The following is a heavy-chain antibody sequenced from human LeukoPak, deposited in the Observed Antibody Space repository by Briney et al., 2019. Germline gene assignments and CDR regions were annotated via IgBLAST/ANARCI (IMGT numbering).Heavy chain of an antibody. CDR1: GGSISSYY. CDR3: ARKGSGTYSPFDY. V-gene: IGHV4-59*01. J-gene: IGHJ4*02. CDR2: ITYSGST. Sequence: SETLSLTCTVSGGSISSYYWSWIRQPPGKGLEWIGYITYSGSTKYNPSLKSRVTISLDTSKNQFSLKLDSVTAADTAVYYCARKGSGTYSPFDYWGQGTRVTVSS. D-gene: IGHD1-26*01.